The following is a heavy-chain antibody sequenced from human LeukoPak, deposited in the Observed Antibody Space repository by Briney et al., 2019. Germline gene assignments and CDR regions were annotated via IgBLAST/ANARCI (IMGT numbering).Heavy chain of an antibody. Sequence: SETLSLTCTVSGGSISSSSYYWGWIRQPPGKGLEWIGSIYYSGSTYYNPSLKSRVTISVDTSKNQFSLKLSSVTAADTAVYYCARRLLYGSLDYWGQGTLVTVPS. CDR3: ARRLLYGSLDY. D-gene: IGHD3-10*01. CDR2: IYYSGST. V-gene: IGHV4-39*01. CDR1: GGSISSSSYY. J-gene: IGHJ4*02.